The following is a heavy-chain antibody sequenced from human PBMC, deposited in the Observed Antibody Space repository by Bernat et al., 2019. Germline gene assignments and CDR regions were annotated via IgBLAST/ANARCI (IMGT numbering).Heavy chain of an antibody. D-gene: IGHD4-17*01. CDR3: ATTTTVTSAEYFQH. CDR1: GFTFDDYA. Sequence: EVQLVESGGGVVQPGGSLRLSYAASGFTFDDYAMHWVRQAPGKGLEWVSLISGDGGSTYYADSVKGRFTISRDNSKNSLYLQMNSLRTEDTALYYCATTTTVTSAEYFQHWGQGTLVTVSS. J-gene: IGHJ1*01. CDR2: ISGDGGST. V-gene: IGHV3-43*02.